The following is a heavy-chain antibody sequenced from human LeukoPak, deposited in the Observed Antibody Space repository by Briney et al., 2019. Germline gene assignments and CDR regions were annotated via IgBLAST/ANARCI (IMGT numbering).Heavy chain of an antibody. V-gene: IGHV3-30*19. CDR1: GFTFNSYG. CDR2: ISYTGSNK. CDR3: ARGRFRLDDFDSSAFEY. J-gene: IGHJ4*02. D-gene: IGHD3-22*01. Sequence: PGGSLRLSCAASGFTFNSYGIHWVRQAPGKGLEWVAVISYTGSNKNYAESVKGRLTISRDNSKNTLYLQMNSLRTEDTAVYYCARGRFRLDDFDSSAFEYWGQGTLVTVSS.